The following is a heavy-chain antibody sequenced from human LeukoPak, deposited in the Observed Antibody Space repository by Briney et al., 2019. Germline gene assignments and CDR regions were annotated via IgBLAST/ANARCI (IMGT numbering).Heavy chain of an antibody. D-gene: IGHD3-22*01. CDR2: ISGSGGST. V-gene: IGHV3-23*01. CDR1: GFTFSSYA. CDR3: AKDRRDSSGYYYSRFDY. Sequence: GSLRLSCAASGFTFSSYAMSWIRQAPGKGLEWVSAISGSGGSTYYADSVKGRFTISRDNSKNTLYLQMNSLRAEDTAVYYCAKDRRDSSGYYYSRFDYWGQGTLVTVSS. J-gene: IGHJ4*02.